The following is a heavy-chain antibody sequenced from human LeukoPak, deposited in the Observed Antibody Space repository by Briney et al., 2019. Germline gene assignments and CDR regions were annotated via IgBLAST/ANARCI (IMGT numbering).Heavy chain of an antibody. CDR1: GFTFSTYT. D-gene: IGHD3-10*01. CDR2: ISSRSSYV. CDR3: AREYYYGSGSAFGAFDI. Sequence: GGSLRLSCAASGFTFSTYTMNWVRQAPGKGLEWVSSISSRSSYVYYADSVKGRFTISRDNAKNSLYLQMDSLRAEDTAVYYCAREYYYGSGSAFGAFDIWGQGTMVTVSS. J-gene: IGHJ3*02. V-gene: IGHV3-21*01.